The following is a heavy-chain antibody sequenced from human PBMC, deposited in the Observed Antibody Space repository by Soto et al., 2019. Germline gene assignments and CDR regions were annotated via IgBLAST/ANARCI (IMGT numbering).Heavy chain of an antibody. CDR1: GFTFSGET. D-gene: IGHD2-2*02. Sequence: QPGGSLRLSCAASGFTFSGETMYWVRQAPGKGLEWVALIAPDASQIDYADSVKGRFTISRDNSKNTLYLQMNSLRAEDTSLYLCATDIHATWLLNSWGQGTLVTVSS. J-gene: IGHJ4*02. CDR2: IAPDASQI. V-gene: IGHV3-30-3*01. CDR3: ATDIHATWLLNS.